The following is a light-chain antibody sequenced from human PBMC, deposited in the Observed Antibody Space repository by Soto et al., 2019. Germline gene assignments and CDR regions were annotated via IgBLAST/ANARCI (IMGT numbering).Light chain of an antibody. CDR2: GSS. CDR3: QQYGSSGT. Sequence: EVVMTQSPASLSASPGERVTLSCRASQNIRSSLAWYQQRPGQAPRLLIYGSSIRATGIPDRFSGSGSGTDFTLTISSLEPEDFAVYYCQQYGSSGTFGQGTKVDIK. J-gene: IGKJ1*01. CDR1: QNIRSS. V-gene: IGKV3-20*01.